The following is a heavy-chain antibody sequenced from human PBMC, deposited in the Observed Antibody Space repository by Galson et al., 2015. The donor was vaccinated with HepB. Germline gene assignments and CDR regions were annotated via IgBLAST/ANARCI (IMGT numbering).Heavy chain of an antibody. V-gene: IGHV3-48*01. Sequence: SLRLSCAASGFTLSSYSMNWVRQAPGKGLEWVSYMSGISSTIYYADPVKGRFTISRDDAKNPLYLQMNSLRAEDTAVYYCARESIYYDTSGYLKRGNYFDYWGQGTLLTVSS. CDR3: ARESIYYDTSGYLKRGNYFDY. CDR1: GFTLSSYS. J-gene: IGHJ4*02. D-gene: IGHD3-22*01. CDR2: MSGISSTI.